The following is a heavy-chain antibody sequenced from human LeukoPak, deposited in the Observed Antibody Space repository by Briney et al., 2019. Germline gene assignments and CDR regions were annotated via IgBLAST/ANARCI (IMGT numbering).Heavy chain of an antibody. V-gene: IGHV1-2*06. J-gene: IGHJ4*02. Sequence: ASVKVSCKASGYTFTGYHMHWVRQAPGQGLEWMGRINPNTGGTEYAQKFQGRVTMTRDTSISTAYMDLSRLRSDDTAVYYCARGYCSGGSCYYRSWTYYFDYWGQGTLVTVSS. CDR2: INPNTGGT. CDR3: ARGYCSGGSCYYRSWTYYFDY. CDR1: GYTFTGYH. D-gene: IGHD2-15*01.